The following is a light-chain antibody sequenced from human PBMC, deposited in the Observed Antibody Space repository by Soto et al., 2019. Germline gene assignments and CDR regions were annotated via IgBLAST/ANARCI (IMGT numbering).Light chain of an antibody. Sequence: EIVLTQSPGTLSLSPGKRVTLSCRASQSISSTYLAWYQQKPGQAPRLLIYGASSRATGIPDRFSGSGSGTDFTLTIRRLEPEDFAVYYCQQYASPPRTFGQGTKVEVQ. V-gene: IGKV3-20*01. CDR3: QQYASPPRT. CDR2: GAS. J-gene: IGKJ1*01. CDR1: QSISSTY.